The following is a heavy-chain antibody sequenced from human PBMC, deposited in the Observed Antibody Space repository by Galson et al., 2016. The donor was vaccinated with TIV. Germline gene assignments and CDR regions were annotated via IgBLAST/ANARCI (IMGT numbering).Heavy chain of an antibody. D-gene: IGHD2-2*01. J-gene: IGHJ3*02. Sequence: CAISGDSVSSDSAAWNWVRQSPSRGLEWLGRTYYRSRWYYDYKVSVKSRITINPGTSKNQFSLQLNSVTPEDTAVYYCTRAAGKNGASCYATCETFDIWGQGTMVTVSS. CDR2: TYYRSRWYY. CDR1: GDSVSSDSAA. CDR3: TRAAGKNGASCYATCETFDI. V-gene: IGHV6-1*01.